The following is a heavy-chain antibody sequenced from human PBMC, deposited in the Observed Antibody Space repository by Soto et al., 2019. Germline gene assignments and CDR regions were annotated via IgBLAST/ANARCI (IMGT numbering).Heavy chain of an antibody. V-gene: IGHV1-2*04. D-gene: IGHD2-8*01. Sequence: ASVKVSCKASGYSFTDYNIHWVRQAPGQGLEWLGRINPKSGGTSTAQKFQGWVTMTRDRSIRTVYMELTRLRSDDTAVYFCARGHSTDCSNGVCSFFYNHEMDVWGQGTTVTVSS. CDR2: INPKSGGT. J-gene: IGHJ6*02. CDR1: GYSFTDYN. CDR3: ARGHSTDCSNGVCSFFYNHEMDV.